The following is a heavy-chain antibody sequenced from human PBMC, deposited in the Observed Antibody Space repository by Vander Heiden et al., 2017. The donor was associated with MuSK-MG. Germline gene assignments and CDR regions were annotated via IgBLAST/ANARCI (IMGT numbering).Heavy chain of an antibody. CDR2: IGGTARTT. CDR3: AKSPRPAGDFDS. CDR1: GFPFSSYA. Sequence: EVQLLESGGGLVQAGGSLRLSCAASGFPFSSYAMSWVRQAPGRGLEWVSGIGGTARTTYYADSVKGRFTISRDNSKNTLYLQMSSLRAEDTAVYYCAKSPRPAGDFDSWGQGTLVSVSS. V-gene: IGHV3-23*01. D-gene: IGHD2-2*01. J-gene: IGHJ4*02.